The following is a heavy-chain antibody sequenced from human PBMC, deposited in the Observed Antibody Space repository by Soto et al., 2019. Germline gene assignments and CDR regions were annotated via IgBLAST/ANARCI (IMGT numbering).Heavy chain of an antibody. J-gene: IGHJ4*02. V-gene: IGHV1-3*01. D-gene: IGHD3-3*01. CDR3: AREDRYYDFWSGYYF. CDR2: INAGNGNT. Sequence: AXVKVSCKASGYTFTSYAMHWVRQAPGQRLEWMGWINAGNGNTKYSQKFQGRVTITRDTSASTAYMELSSLRSEDTAVYYCAREDRYYDFWSGYYFWGQGTLVTVSS. CDR1: GYTFTSYA.